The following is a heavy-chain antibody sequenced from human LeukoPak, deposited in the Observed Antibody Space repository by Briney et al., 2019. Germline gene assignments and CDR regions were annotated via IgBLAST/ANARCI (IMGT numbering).Heavy chain of an antibody. Sequence: GASVKVSCKASGYTFTGYYMHWVRQAPGQGLEWMGRIDPENGETIYAEKFHGRLTITADTSTDTAYMEMSSLRSEDTAVYYCATGFGLTLGWLRLRNFDFWGQGTLVTVSS. CDR1: GYTFTGYY. V-gene: IGHV1-69-2*01. D-gene: IGHD5-12*01. CDR3: ATGFGLTLGWLRLRNFDF. J-gene: IGHJ4*02. CDR2: IDPENGET.